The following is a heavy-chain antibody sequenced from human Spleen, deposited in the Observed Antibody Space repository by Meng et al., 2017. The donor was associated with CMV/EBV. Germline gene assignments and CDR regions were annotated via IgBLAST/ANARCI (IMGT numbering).Heavy chain of an antibody. CDR2: IYPGGSDI. Sequence: KVSCKGSGYNFSSYWIGWVRQMPGKGLEWMGIIYPGGSDIRYSPTFQGQVTFSADKSISTAYLQWISLKASDTAMYYCARHPQRVAASDYWGQGTLVTVSS. CDR1: GYNFSSYW. V-gene: IGHV5-51*01. CDR3: ARHPQRVAASDY. J-gene: IGHJ4*02. D-gene: IGHD6-13*01.